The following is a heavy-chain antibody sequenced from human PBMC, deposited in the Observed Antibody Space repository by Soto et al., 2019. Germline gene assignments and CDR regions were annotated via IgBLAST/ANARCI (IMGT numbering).Heavy chain of an antibody. V-gene: IGHV3-48*01. J-gene: IGHJ4*02. CDR2: ISGSSSFI. CDR3: ARQNILDY. Sequence: GGSLRLSCAASGFTFSGYGMNWVRQAPGKGLERVSYISGSSSFIYYADSVKGRFTISRDNAKRSVYLQMNSLRAEDTAVYYCARQNILDYWGQGTLVTVSS. CDR1: GFTFSGYG.